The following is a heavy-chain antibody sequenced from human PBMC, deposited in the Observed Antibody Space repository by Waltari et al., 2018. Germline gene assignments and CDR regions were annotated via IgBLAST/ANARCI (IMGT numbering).Heavy chain of an antibody. CDR1: GFTVSSNY. Sequence: EVQLVESGGGLIQPGGSLRLSCAASGFTVSSNYMSWVRQAPGKGLEWVSLIYSDGGTYYADSVKGRFTISRDNSKNTLYLQMNSLRAEDTAVYYCAREIGNGVTTFYYYGMDVWGQGTTVTVSS. CDR2: IYSDGGT. CDR3: AREIGNGVTTFYYYGMDV. V-gene: IGHV3-53*01. D-gene: IGHD4-4*01. J-gene: IGHJ6*02.